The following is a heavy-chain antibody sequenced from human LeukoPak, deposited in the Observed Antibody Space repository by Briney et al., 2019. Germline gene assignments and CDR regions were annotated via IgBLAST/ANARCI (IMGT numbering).Heavy chain of an antibody. CDR3: AKEGLAYCGGDCYIEYYYYMDV. V-gene: IGHV3-30*02. J-gene: IGHJ6*03. D-gene: IGHD2-21*01. CDR2: IWYGGSNK. CDR1: GFTFSSFG. Sequence: GGSLRLSCVASGFTFSSFGMHWVRQAPGKGLEWVAVIWYGGSNKYYADSVKGRFTISRDNSKNTLYLQMNSLRAEDTAVYYCAKEGLAYCGGDCYIEYYYYMDVWGKGTTVTVSS.